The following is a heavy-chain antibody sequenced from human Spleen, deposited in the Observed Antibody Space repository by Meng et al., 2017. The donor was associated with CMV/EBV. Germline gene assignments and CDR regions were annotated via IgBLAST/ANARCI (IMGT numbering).Heavy chain of an antibody. V-gene: IGHV3-7*01. CDR2: IKQDGSEK. J-gene: IGHJ4*02. D-gene: IGHD3-22*01. CDR3: ARCVRYYDSTAGGDY. CDR1: GFTFSSYW. Sequence: GESLKISCAASGFTFSSYWMSWVRQAPGKGLEWVANIKQDGSEKYYVDSVKGRFTISRDNAKNSLYLQMNSLRAEDTAVYYCARCVRYYDSTAGGDYWGQGTLVTVSS.